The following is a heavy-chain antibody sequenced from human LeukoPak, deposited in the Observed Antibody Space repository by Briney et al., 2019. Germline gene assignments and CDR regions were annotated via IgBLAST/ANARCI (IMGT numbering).Heavy chain of an antibody. Sequence: GRSLRLSCAASGFTFSSYAMHWVRQAPGKGLEWVAVISYDGSNKYYADSVKGRFTISRDNSKNTLYLQMNSLRAEDTAVYYCARAPSPVGATRYYYYYYYMDVWGKGTTVTVSS. D-gene: IGHD1-26*01. CDR1: GFTFSSYA. CDR2: ISYDGSNK. J-gene: IGHJ6*03. V-gene: IGHV3-30*14. CDR3: ARAPSPVGATRYYYYYYYMDV.